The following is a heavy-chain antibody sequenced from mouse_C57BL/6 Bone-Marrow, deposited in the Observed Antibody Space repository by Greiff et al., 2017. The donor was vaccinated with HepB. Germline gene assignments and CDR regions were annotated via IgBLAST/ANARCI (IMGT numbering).Heavy chain of an antibody. J-gene: IGHJ2*01. CDR2: ISNGGGST. CDR3: AREPNVGVLDY. CDR1: GFTFSDYY. Sequence: EVMLVESGGGLVQPGGSLKLSCAASGFTFSDYYMYWVRQTPEKRLEWVAYISNGGGSTYYPDTVKGRFTISRDNAKNTLYLQMSRLKSEDTAMYYCAREPNVGVLDYWGQGTTLTVSS. V-gene: IGHV5-12*01.